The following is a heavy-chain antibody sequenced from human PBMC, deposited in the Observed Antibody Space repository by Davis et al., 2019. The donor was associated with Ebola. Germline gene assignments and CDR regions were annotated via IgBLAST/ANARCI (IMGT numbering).Heavy chain of an antibody. CDR3: ARDGTYYIGHCVSTSCLGVDY. V-gene: IGHV1-18*01. Sequence: ASVKVSCKASGYTFKNYAISWVRQAPGQGLEWMGWISGYNGNTDYAQTVQGRVSMTTDTSTSTAYMELRSLRSDDTAVYYCARDGTYYIGHCVSTSCLGVDYWGQGTLVTVSS. CDR2: ISGYNGNT. CDR1: GYTFKNYA. D-gene: IGHD2-2*01. J-gene: IGHJ4*02.